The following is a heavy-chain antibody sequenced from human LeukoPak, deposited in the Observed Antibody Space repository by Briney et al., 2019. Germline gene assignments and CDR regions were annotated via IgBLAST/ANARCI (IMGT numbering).Heavy chain of an antibody. CDR3: VKDMGSGWHFDY. J-gene: IGHJ4*02. V-gene: IGHV3-43*02. D-gene: IGHD6-19*01. CDR1: GFIFHDYA. Sequence: PGGSLRLSCAASGFIFHDYAMHWVRQAPGKGLQWISLIGGGGSTTYADSVKGRFTISRDNSKNSLYLQMSSLRTEDTALYYCVKDMGSGWHFDYWGQGTLVTVSS. CDR2: IGGGGSTT.